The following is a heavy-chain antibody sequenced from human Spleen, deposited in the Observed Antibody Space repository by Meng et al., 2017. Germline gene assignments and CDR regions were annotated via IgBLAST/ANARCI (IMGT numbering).Heavy chain of an antibody. D-gene: IGHD3-22*01. J-gene: IGHJ4*02. CDR3: ASSATPDSSGYYSDY. Sequence: SVKVSCKASGYTFTSYGISWVRQAPGQGLEWMGGIIPIFGTANYAQKFQGRVTITADESTSTAYMELSSLRSEDTAVYYCASSATPDSSGYYSDYWGQGTLVTVSS. V-gene: IGHV1-69*13. CDR1: GYTFTSYG. CDR2: IIPIFGTA.